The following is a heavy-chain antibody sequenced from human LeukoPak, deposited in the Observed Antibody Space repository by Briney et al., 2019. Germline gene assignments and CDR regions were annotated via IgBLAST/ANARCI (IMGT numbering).Heavy chain of an antibody. J-gene: IGHJ5*02. CDR1: GFTFGDYA. D-gene: IGHD1-26*01. CDR3: ARLVFRATGINWFDP. V-gene: IGHV3-30-3*01. Sequence: GGSLRLSCTASGFTFGDYAMSWVRQAPGKGLEWVAVISYDGSNKYYADSVKGRFTISRDNSKNTLYLQMNSLRAEDTAVYYCARLVFRATGINWFDPWGQGTLVTVSS. CDR2: ISYDGSNK.